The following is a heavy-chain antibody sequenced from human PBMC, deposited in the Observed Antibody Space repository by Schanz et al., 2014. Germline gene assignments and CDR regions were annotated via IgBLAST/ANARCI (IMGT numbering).Heavy chain of an antibody. CDR2: TSYDGSQK. CDR3: ARDDKRYFDWLSTFDL. Sequence: QVQLVESGGGVVQPGGSLRLSCESSGFTFNGHAMHWVRQAPGKGLEWGAVTSYDGSQKYYTDSVKGRFTVSRDNSKNTLYLQLNSLRAEDTAVYYCARDDKRYFDWLSTFDLWGQGTMVAVSS. V-gene: IGHV3-30*04. J-gene: IGHJ3*01. CDR1: GFTFNGHA. D-gene: IGHD3-9*01.